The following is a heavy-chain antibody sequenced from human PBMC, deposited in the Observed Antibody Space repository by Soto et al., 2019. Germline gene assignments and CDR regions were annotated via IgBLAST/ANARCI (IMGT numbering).Heavy chain of an antibody. Sequence: GGSLRLSCAASGFTFSDYAMSWVRQAPGRGLECVSAVSGSGHTTWYADSVQGRFTISRDNSMSTLYLQMNGLRADDTAIFHCAKGSGSVRPDYFDYWGQGSLVTVSSDYYHYDGMDVWGQGTTVTVSS. CDR1: GFTFSDYA. J-gene: IGHJ6*02. CDR3: AKGSGSVRPDYFDYWGQGSLVTVSSDYYHYDGMDV. CDR2: VSGSGHTT. V-gene: IGHV3-23*01. D-gene: IGHD4-17*01.